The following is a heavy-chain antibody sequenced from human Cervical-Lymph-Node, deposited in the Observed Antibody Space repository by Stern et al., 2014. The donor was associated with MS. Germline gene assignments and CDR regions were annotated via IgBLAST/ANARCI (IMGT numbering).Heavy chain of an antibody. D-gene: IGHD3/OR15-3a*01. CDR2: INPSGGST. Sequence: QLVQSGAEVKKPGASVEVSCKASGYTFTDHYIHWVRQAPGQGLEWMGVINPSGGSTTNAKKCQGSVTMTRDSSTSTVHMELSSLRSEDTAVYYCARGTGYSYYFDYWGQGTLGTGAS. CDR1: GYTFTDHY. CDR3: ARGTGYSYYFDY. J-gene: IGHJ4*02. V-gene: IGHV1-46*01.